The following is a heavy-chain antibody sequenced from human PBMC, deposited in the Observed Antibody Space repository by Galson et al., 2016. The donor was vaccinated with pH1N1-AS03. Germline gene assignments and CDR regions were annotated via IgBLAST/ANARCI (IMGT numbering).Heavy chain of an antibody. CDR3: ARAVGGGDSF. CDR1: GFSFSSHW. J-gene: IGHJ4*02. V-gene: IGHV3-7*01. D-gene: IGHD4-23*01. Sequence: SLRLSCAASGFSFSSHWMRWVRQAPGKGLECVANIKQDGSEQYYVDSVKGRFTISRDNAKNSLHLQMNSLRDEDTAVYYCARAVGGGDSFWGQGTLVTVSA. CDR2: IKQDGSEQ.